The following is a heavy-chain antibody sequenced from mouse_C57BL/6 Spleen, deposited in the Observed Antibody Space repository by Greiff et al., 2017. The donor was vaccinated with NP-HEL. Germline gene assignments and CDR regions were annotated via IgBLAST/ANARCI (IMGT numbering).Heavy chain of an antibody. CDR3: ARDSSGPWFAY. D-gene: IGHD3-2*02. CDR1: GFTFSDYG. V-gene: IGHV5-17*01. Sequence: EVQLVESGGGLVKPGGSLKLSCAASGFTFSDYGMHWVRQAPEKGLEWVAYISSGSSTIYYADTVKGRFTISRDNAKNTLFLQMTRLRSEDTAMYYCARDSSGPWFAYWGQGTLVTVSA. CDR2: ISSGSSTI. J-gene: IGHJ3*01.